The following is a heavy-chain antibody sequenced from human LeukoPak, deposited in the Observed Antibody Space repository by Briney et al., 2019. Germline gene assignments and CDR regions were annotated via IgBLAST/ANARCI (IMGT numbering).Heavy chain of an antibody. CDR3: ARDQGGTRYYYYYMDV. CDR1: GFTFSSYA. D-gene: IGHD2-15*01. J-gene: IGHJ6*03. CDR2: ITYDGSNK. Sequence: PGRSLRLSCAASGFTFSSYAMHWVRQAPGKGLDWVAVITYDGSNKYYADSVKGRFTISRDDAKNSLYLQMNSLRAEDTAVYYCARDQGGTRYYYYYMDVWGKGTTVTVSS. V-gene: IGHV3-30*04.